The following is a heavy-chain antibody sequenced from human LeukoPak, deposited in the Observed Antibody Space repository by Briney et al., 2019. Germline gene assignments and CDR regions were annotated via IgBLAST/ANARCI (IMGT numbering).Heavy chain of an antibody. CDR2: ISSSGSTI. CDR3: AKDRGYSSGYDY. V-gene: IGHV3-48*03. Sequence: GGSLRLSCAASGFTFSSYEMNWVRQAPGKGLEWVSYISSSGSTIYYADSVKGRFTISRDNSKNTLYLQMNSLRAEDTAVYYCAKDRGYSSGYDYWGQGTLVTVSS. D-gene: IGHD3-22*01. CDR1: GFTFSSYE. J-gene: IGHJ4*02.